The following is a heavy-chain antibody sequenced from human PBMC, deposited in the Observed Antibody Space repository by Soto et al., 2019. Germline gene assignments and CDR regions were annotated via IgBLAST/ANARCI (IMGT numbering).Heavy chain of an antibody. J-gene: IGHJ5*02. CDR2: ITYNGRP. V-gene: IGHV4-31*03. Sequence: QVHLQESGPGLVKPSQTLSLTCSVNGDSINSDSVYWSWIRQSPGKGLEYIGYITYNGRPFYNPSLKSRVTMSVDTTKNQCSLEVRSVTAADTAVYYCARERQVGPSSGRFDPWGQGTLVTVST. CDR1: GDSINSDSVY. CDR3: ARERQVGPSSGRFDP.